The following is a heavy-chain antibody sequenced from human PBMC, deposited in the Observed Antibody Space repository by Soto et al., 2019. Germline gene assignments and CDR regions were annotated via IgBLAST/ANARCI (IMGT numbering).Heavy chain of an antibody. CDR3: ARVDWNSGYYLLLFDY. V-gene: IGHV4-31*03. D-gene: IGHD3-22*01. Sequence: SATLSLTCTVSGGSISSGGYYWSWIRQHPGKGLEWIGYIYYSGSTYYNPSLKSRITISVDTSKNQFSLKLSSVTAADTAVYYCARVDWNSGYYLLLFDYWGQGTLVTV. CDR1: GGSISSGGYY. J-gene: IGHJ4*02. CDR2: IYYSGST.